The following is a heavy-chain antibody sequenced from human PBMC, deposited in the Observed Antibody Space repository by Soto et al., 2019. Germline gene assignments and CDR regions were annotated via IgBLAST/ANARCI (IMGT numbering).Heavy chain of an antibody. V-gene: IGHV4-59*07. CDR1: GGSITPYY. CDR2: VSYNGNT. J-gene: IGHJ3*01. CDR3: ARQQYTVVTAFDV. Sequence: QGQLKESGPGLVKPADTLSLKCTVSGGSITPYYWSWIRQTPGGGLEWIGYVSYNGNTNYNPSLKSRVSISADTSKNEFSLKLTSLTAADAAIYFCARQQYTVVTAFDVWGQGTMVAVSS. D-gene: IGHD2-15*01.